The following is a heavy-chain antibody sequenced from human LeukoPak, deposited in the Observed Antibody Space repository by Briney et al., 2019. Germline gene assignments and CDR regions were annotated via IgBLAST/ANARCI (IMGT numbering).Heavy chain of an antibody. Sequence: SETLSLTCTVSGGSVSSGSYYWSWIRQPPGKGLEWIGYIYYSGSTNYNPSLKSRVTISVDTSKNQFSLKLSSVTAADTAVYYCARETRSTIFGVVMKAYFDYRGQGTLVTVSS. D-gene: IGHD3-3*01. V-gene: IGHV4-61*01. CDR1: GGSVSSGSYY. J-gene: IGHJ4*02. CDR3: ARETRSTIFGVVMKAYFDY. CDR2: IYYSGST.